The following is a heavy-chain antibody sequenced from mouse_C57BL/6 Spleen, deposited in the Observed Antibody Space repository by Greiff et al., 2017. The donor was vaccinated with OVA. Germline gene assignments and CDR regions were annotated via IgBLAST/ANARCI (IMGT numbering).Heavy chain of an antibody. CDR2: INYDGSST. CDR1: GFTFSDYY. J-gene: IGHJ4*01. D-gene: IGHD4-1*01. V-gene: IGHV5-16*01. CDR3: AREGLTGTMDY. Sequence: EVQLQESEGGLVQPGSSMKLSCTASGFTFSDYYMAWVRQVPEKGLEWVANINYDGSSTYYLDSLKSRFIISRDNAKNILYLQMSSLKSEDTATYYCAREGLTGTMDYWGQGTSVTVSS.